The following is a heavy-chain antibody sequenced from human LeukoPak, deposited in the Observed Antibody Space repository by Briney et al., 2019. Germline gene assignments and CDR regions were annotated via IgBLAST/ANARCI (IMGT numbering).Heavy chain of an antibody. CDR3: ARDIWRSFDF. Sequence: PGGSLRLSCAVSGFTFSTYWMAWVRQAPGKGLECVATINTDGNEKSYVDSVKGRFTISGDNAKNSLYLQMNSLRVEDTAVYYCARDIWRSFDFRGQGSLVTVSS. D-gene: IGHD2-15*01. CDR1: GFTFSTYW. J-gene: IGHJ5*01. V-gene: IGHV3-7*01. CDR2: INTDGNEK.